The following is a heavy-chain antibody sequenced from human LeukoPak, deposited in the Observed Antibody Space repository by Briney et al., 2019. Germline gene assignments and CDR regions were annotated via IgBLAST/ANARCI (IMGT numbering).Heavy chain of an antibody. V-gene: IGHV3-30*18. CDR1: GFTFSSYG. J-gene: IGHJ4*02. CDR3: AKASGIIPYYFDY. CDR2: ISYDGSNK. D-gene: IGHD3-3*01. Sequence: GGSLRLSCAASGFTFSSYGMHWVRQAPGKGLEWVAVISYDGSNKYYADSVKGRFTISRDNSKNTLYLQMNSLRAEDTAVYYCAKASGIIPYYFDYWGQGTLVTVSS.